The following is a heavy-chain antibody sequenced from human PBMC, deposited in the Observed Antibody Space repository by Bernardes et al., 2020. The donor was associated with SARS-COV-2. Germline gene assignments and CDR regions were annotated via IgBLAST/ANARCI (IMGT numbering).Heavy chain of an antibody. CDR2: FDPEYGET. V-gene: IGHV1-24*01. Sequence: ASVKVSCKASGYTFTSYGISWVRQAPGQGLEWMGSFDPEYGETVYAQKFQGRVTMTEDTSTDTAYMELSSLRSEDTAVYYCAAEPPVDGPYYYYSLDVWGQGTTVTVSS. J-gene: IGHJ6*02. CDR3: AAEPPVDGPYYYYSLDV. D-gene: IGHD5-12*01. CDR1: GYTFTSYG.